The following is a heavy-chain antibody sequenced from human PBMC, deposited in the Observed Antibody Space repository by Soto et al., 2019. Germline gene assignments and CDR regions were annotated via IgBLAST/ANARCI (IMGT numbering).Heavy chain of an antibody. D-gene: IGHD4-17*01. Sequence: QITLKESGPTLVKPTQTLTLTCTFSGFSLSASGVGVGWIRQPPGKALEWLGIIYWDDDKRYSPSLKSRLPITKDTSKNPVVLTMTNLDLVDTATYYCAHSPYYADYYLYSFDYWGQGTLVTVSS. V-gene: IGHV2-5*02. J-gene: IGHJ4*02. CDR3: AHSPYYADYYLYSFDY. CDR2: IYWDDDK. CDR1: GFSLSASGVG.